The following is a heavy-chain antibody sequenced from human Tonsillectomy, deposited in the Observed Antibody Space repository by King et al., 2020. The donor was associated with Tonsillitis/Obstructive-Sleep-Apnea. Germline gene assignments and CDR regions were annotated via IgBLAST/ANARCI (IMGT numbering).Heavy chain of an antibody. CDR1: GFTFSSYA. CDR2: ISGSGGSR. CDR3: ARGPCGGGDCYPIGCFVP. V-gene: IGHV3-23*04. Sequence: VQLVESGGGLVQPGGSLRLSCAASGFTFSSYAMNWVRQAPGKGLEWVSAISGSGGSRYFADSVKGRFTISRDNSENTLYLEMNSLRAEDTAVYYCARGPCGGGDCYPIGCFVPGGRGPLVTVPS. D-gene: IGHD2-21*01. J-gene: IGHJ2*01.